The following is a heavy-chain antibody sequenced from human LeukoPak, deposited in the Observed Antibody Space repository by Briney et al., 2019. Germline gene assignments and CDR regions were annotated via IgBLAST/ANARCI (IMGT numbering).Heavy chain of an antibody. Sequence: SETLSLTCAVYGGSFSGYYWSWIRQPPGKGLEWIGEINHSGGTKYNPSLKSRVTISVDTSKNQFSLKLSSVTAADTAVYYCARVLTYYYDSSGYSGGWSWFDPWGQGTLVTVSS. J-gene: IGHJ5*02. CDR2: INHSGGT. CDR3: ARVLTYYYDSSGYSGGWSWFDP. V-gene: IGHV4-34*01. D-gene: IGHD3-22*01. CDR1: GGSFSGYY.